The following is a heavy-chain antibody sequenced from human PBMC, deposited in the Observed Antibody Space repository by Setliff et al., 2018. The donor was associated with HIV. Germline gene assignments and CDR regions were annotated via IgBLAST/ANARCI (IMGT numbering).Heavy chain of an antibody. V-gene: IGHV4-30-2*01. Sequence: SETLSLTCAVSGGSINSGGYSWSWIRQPPGKGLEWIGYIYNSASASYNPSLKSRVTISVDTSKNQFSLKLSSVTAADTAVYYCARHSPSDYWGQGTLVTVSS. CDR2: IYNSASA. CDR3: ARHSPSDY. CDR1: GGSINSGGYS. J-gene: IGHJ4*02.